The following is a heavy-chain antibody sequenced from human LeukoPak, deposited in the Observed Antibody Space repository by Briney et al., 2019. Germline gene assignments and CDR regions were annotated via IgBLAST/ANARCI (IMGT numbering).Heavy chain of an antibody. Sequence: PSETLTLTCTVSGYSISSSYYWGWIRQPPGKGLEWIGSIYHSGNTYYNPSLKSRVTISLDTSKNQFSLKLSSVTAADTAMYYCARAGYGDSDFDYWGQGTLVTVSS. D-gene: IGHD4-17*01. CDR3: ARAGYGDSDFDY. V-gene: IGHV4-38-2*02. J-gene: IGHJ4*02. CDR1: GYSISSSYY. CDR2: IYHSGNT.